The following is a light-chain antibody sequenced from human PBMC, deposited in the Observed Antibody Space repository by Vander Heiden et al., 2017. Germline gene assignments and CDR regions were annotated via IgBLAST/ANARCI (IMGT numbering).Light chain of an antibody. CDR3: CSYAGSSTEV. J-gene: IGLJ2*01. V-gene: IGLV2-23*02. CDR1: SSNVGSYNL. CDR2: DVS. Sequence: ALTHPVSASGSPGRSITISCTGTSSNVGSYNLVSWYQQHPSKAPTLMIYDVSKRPSGVSHRFSGSTAGNTASLTIAGLQAEDEADYYCCSYAGSSTEVFGGGTKLTVL.